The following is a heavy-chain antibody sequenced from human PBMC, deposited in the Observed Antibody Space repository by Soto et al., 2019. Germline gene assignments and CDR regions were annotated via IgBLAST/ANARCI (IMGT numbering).Heavy chain of an antibody. D-gene: IGHD2-15*01. CDR1: GGTFSSYA. V-gene: IGHV1-69*13. Sequence: SVKVSCKASGGTFSSYAISWVRQAPGQGLEWMGGIIPIFGTANYAQKFQGRVTITADESTSTAYMELSSLRSEDTAVYYCARDYSAVMGGAFDIWGQGTMVTVSS. CDR2: IIPIFGTA. J-gene: IGHJ3*02. CDR3: ARDYSAVMGGAFDI.